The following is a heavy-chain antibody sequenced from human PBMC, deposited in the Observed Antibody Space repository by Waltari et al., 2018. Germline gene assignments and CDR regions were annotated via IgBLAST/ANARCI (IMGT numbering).Heavy chain of an antibody. Sequence: QVQLQESGPGLVKPSQTLSLPCTVSGGSISSGSYYWRWIRQPPGKGLEWIGRIYTSGSTNYNPSLKSRVTISVDTSKNQFSLKLSSVTAADTAVYYCARGGYDSRGYYYLDWFDPWGQGTLVTVSS. J-gene: IGHJ5*02. CDR1: GGSISSGSYY. CDR3: ARGGYDSRGYYYLDWFDP. V-gene: IGHV4-61*02. CDR2: IYTSGST. D-gene: IGHD3-22*01.